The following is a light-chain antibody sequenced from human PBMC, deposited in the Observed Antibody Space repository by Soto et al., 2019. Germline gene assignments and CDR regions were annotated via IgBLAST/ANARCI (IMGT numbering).Light chain of an antibody. J-gene: IGLJ1*01. CDR3: AAWDDSLSGYV. V-gene: IGLV1-47*01. CDR2: RNN. Sequence: QPVLTQSPSASGTPGQRVTISCSGSSSNIGRNYVYWYQQLPGTAPKLLIYRNNQRPSGVPDRFSGSRSDTSASLAISGLRSEDEADYYCAAWDDSLSGYVFGTGTKLTVL. CDR1: SSNIGRNY.